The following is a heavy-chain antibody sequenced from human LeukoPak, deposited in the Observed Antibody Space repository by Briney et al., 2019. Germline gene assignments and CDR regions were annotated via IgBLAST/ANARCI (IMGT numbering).Heavy chain of an antibody. CDR3: ARSSGRSPFDM. V-gene: IGHV3-33*08. CDR2: IWYDGSNK. Sequence: GGSLRLSCAASGFTFSSYGMHWVRQAPGKGLEWVAVIWYDGSNKYYADSVKGRFTISRDNSKNTLYLQMNGLRADDTAVYYCARSSGRSPFDMWGQGTMVTVSS. D-gene: IGHD6-19*01. J-gene: IGHJ3*02. CDR1: GFTFSSYG.